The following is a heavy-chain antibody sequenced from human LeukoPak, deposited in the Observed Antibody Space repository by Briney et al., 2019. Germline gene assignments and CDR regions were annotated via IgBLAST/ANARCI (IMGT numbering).Heavy chain of an antibody. CDR2: MNPNSGNT. Sequence: ASVKVSCKASGYTFTSYDINWARQATGQGLEWMGWMNPNSGNTGYAQKFQGRVTMTRNTSISTAYMELSSLRSEDTAVYYCARGPLGWFGEFEGYNWFDPWGQGTLVTVSS. D-gene: IGHD3-10*01. J-gene: IGHJ5*02. CDR3: ARGPLGWFGEFEGYNWFDP. V-gene: IGHV1-8*01. CDR1: GYTFTSYD.